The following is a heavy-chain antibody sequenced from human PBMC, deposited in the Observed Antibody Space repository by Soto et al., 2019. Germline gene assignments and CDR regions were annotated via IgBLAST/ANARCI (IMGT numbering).Heavy chain of an antibody. CDR3: AIYYDFWSGYYRPPPYYYYGMDV. J-gene: IGHJ6*02. Sequence: SVKVSCKASGFTFTSSAVQWVRQARGQRLEWIGWIVVGSGNTNYAQKFQERVTITRDMSTSTAYMELSSLRSEDTAVYYCAIYYDFWSGYYRPPPYYYYGMDVWGQGTTVTVSS. D-gene: IGHD3-3*01. V-gene: IGHV1-58*01. CDR1: GFTFTSSA. CDR2: IVVGSGNT.